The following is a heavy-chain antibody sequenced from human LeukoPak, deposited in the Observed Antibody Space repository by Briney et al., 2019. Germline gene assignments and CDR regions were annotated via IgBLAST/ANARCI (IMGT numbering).Heavy chain of an antibody. CDR1: GGTFSSYA. Sequence: GASVKVSCKASGGTFSSYAISWVRQAPGQGLEWMGGIIPIFGTANYAQKFQGRVTITADESTSTAYMELSSLRSEDTAVYYCARPESGGSILVYWGQGTLVTVSS. CDR2: IIPIFGTA. J-gene: IGHJ4*02. V-gene: IGHV1-69*13. CDR3: ARPESGGSILVY.